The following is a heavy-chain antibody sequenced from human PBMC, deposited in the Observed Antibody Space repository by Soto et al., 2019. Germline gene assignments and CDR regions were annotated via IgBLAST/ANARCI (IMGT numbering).Heavy chain of an antibody. V-gene: IGHV1-18*01. CDR1: RYTFTNFG. D-gene: IGHD2-15*01. CDR2: ISPYNGNT. CDR3: ARDTGSHQDY. Sequence: QVQLVQSGAEVKKPGASVKVSCKASRYTFTNFGISWVRQAPGQGLAGMGWISPYNGNTNAAQNLQGIVTMTTDTSTSTAYMELRSLRSDDTAVYYCARDTGSHQDYWGQGTLVTVSS. J-gene: IGHJ4*02.